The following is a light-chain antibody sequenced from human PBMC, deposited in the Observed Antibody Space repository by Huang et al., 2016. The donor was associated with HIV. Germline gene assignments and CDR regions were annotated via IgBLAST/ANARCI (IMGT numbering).Light chain of an antibody. J-gene: IGKJ1*01. CDR2: WAS. CDR3: QQYYSVPRT. V-gene: IGKV4-1*01. CDR1: QSVLSSSNDKNS. Sequence: DIVMTQSPDSLAVSLGERATINCSSSQSVLSSSNDKNSLTWYQQKPGQPPKLLIYWASTRESGVPERFSGSGSGTHFTLTIASLQAEDVAVYYCQQYYSVPRTFGQGTKVEIK.